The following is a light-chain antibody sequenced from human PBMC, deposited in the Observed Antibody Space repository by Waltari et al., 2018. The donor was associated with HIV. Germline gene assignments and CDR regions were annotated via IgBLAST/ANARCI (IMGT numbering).Light chain of an antibody. CDR3: QQYYKTPLT. CDR2: WAS. CDR1: QTILYKSNNQNY. J-gene: IGKJ4*01. V-gene: IGKV4-1*01. Sequence: DIVMTQSPDSLAVSLGERATIKCKSSQTILYKSNNQNYLAWYQQRPGQPPKLLIYWASTRESGVPDRFSGSGSGTDFTLTISSLQAEDVAVYYCQQYYKTPLTFGGGTKVQIK.